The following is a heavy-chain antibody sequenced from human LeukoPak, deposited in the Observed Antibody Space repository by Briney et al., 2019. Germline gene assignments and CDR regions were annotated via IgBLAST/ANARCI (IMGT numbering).Heavy chain of an antibody. CDR3: ARDRNYYDSSGYYDTSFDY. CDR1: GGTFSSYA. V-gene: IGHV1-69*04. D-gene: IGHD3-22*01. J-gene: IGHJ4*02. Sequence: SVKVSCKASGGTFSSYAISWVRQAPGQGLEWMGRIIPILGIANYAQRFQGRVTITADKSTSTAYMELSSLRSEDTAVYYCARDRNYYDSSGYYDTSFDYWGQGTLVTVSS. CDR2: IIPILGIA.